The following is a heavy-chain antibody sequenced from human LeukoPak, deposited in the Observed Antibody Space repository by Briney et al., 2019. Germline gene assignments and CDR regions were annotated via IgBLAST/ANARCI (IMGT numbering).Heavy chain of an antibody. D-gene: IGHD3-10*01. CDR2: INTNTGNP. V-gene: IGHV7-4-1*02. CDR1: GYTFTSYA. J-gene: IGHJ5*02. Sequence: ASVKVSCKASGYTFTSYAMNWVRQAPGQGLEWMGWINTNTGNPTYAQGFTGRFVFSLDTSVSTAYLQISSLKAEDTAVYYCASGNVLLWFGDNNWFDPWGQGTLVTVSS. CDR3: ASGNVLLWFGDNNWFDP.